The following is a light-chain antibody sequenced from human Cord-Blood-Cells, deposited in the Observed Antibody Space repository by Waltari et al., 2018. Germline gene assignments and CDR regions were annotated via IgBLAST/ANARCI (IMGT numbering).Light chain of an antibody. CDR1: QSVSSY. CDR3: QQRSNWPPWT. Sequence: EIVLTQSPATLSLSPGERATLSCRASQSVSSYLAWYQQKPGQAPRLLIYDAPNRATGIPARFSGSGSGTDFTLTISSLEPEDFAVYYCQQRSNWPPWTFGQGTKLEIK. V-gene: IGKV3-11*01. CDR2: DAP. J-gene: IGKJ2*02.